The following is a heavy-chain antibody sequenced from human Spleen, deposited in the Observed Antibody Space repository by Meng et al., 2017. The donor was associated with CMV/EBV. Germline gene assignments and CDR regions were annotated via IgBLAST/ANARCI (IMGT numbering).Heavy chain of an antibody. CDR2: IHSFNGDT. CDR1: GYSFANYG. Sequence: SGYSFANYGFSWVRQAPGQALEWMGWIHSFNGDTRYARQVQGRDTLTTDTSTNTAYMELRSLRSDDTAVYFCARALYYDFWSSPYDYWGQGTLVTVSS. D-gene: IGHD3/OR15-3a*01. J-gene: IGHJ4*02. V-gene: IGHV1-18*01. CDR3: ARALYYDFWSSPYDY.